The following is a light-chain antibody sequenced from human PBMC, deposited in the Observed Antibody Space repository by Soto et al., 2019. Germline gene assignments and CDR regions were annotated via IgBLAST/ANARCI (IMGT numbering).Light chain of an antibody. CDR3: QQYGNSPYT. V-gene: IGKV3-20*01. J-gene: IGKJ2*01. CDR2: DAS. Sequence: EIVLAQSPGTLSLSPGERATLSCRASQSVSSNYLAWYQQTPGQAPRLLIYDASIRAAGIPDRFSGSGSGKDFTLTISRLEPEDFAVYFCQQYGNSPYTFGQGTNLEIK. CDR1: QSVSSNY.